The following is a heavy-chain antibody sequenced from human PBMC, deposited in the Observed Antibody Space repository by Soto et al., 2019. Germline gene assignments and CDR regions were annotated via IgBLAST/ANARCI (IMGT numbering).Heavy chain of an antibody. V-gene: IGHV1-3*01. D-gene: IGHD3-22*01. CDR3: ARKDYYDSGMYYFDY. J-gene: IGHJ4*02. CDR2: INPGNGDT. CDR1: GYTFKKYP. Sequence: GASVKVSCTTSGYTFKKYPIHWVRQAPGQGLEWMGWINPGNGDTGYSQKFQDRVTITRDTSASTAYMELSSLRSEDTAVYYCARKDYYDSGMYYFDYWGQGTLVTVSS.